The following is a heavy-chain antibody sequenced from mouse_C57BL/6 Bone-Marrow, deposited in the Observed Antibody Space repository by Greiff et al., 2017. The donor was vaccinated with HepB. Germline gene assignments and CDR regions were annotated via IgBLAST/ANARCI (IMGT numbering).Heavy chain of an antibody. V-gene: IGHV2-5*01. J-gene: IGHJ1*03. Sequence: QVQLKESGPGLVQPSQSLSITCTVSGFSFTSYGVHWVRQSPGKGLEWLGVIWRGGSTDYNAAFMSRLSITKDNSKSQVFFKMNSLQADDTAIYYCAKNALFSTTGPYFDVWGTGTTVTVSS. CDR2: IWRGGST. CDR3: AKNALFSTTGPYFDV. CDR1: GFSFTSYG. D-gene: IGHD1-1*01.